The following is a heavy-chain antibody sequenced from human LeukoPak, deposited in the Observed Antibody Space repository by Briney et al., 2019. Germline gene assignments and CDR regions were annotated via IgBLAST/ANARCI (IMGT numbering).Heavy chain of an antibody. D-gene: IGHD5-24*01. CDR2: IYPSGST. CDR1: GGSITSNY. J-gene: IGHJ4*02. Sequence: SETLSLTCTVSGGSITSNYWSWIRQPAGKGLEWIGRIYPSGSTSYNPSLKSRVTMSVDTSKNQLSLKLSSVTAADTAVYYCASEDGYNFGGYWGQGTLVTVSS. CDR3: ASEDGYNFGGY. V-gene: IGHV4-4*07.